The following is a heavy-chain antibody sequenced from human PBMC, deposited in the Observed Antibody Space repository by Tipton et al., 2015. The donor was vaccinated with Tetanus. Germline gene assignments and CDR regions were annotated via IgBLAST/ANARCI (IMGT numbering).Heavy chain of an antibody. CDR1: GGSISSFY. V-gene: IGHV4-59*01. D-gene: IGHD3-16*02. CDR2: IFDTGST. Sequence: TLSLTCTVSGGSISSFYWTWIRQPPGKGLEWIGYIFDTGSTNYNPSLKSRVTMSVDTSKNQFSLHLTSVTAADTAVYYCARDYPDFDYWGQGTLVTVSS. J-gene: IGHJ4*02. CDR3: ARDYPDFDY.